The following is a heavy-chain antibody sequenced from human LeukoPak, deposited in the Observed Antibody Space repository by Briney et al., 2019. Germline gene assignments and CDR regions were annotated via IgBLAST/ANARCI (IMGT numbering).Heavy chain of an antibody. J-gene: IGHJ4*02. Sequence: SETLSLTCTVSGGSISSSSYYWAWIRQPPGKGLEWIGNIYYSGSTYYNPSLKSRVTMSVDTSKNQFSLKLSSVTAADTAVYYCARFNPAAGSFCFDYWGQGTLVTVSS. V-gene: IGHV4-39*01. CDR1: GGSISSSSYY. CDR2: IYYSGST. D-gene: IGHD6-13*01. CDR3: ARFNPAAGSFCFDY.